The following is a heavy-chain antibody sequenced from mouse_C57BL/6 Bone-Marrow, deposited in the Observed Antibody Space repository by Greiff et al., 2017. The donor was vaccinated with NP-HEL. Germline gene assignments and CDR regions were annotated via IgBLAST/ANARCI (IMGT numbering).Heavy chain of an antibody. CDR2: IYPGDGDT. D-gene: IGHD1-1*01. J-gene: IGHJ3*01. CDR3: AIPPSYYYGSSYWFAY. V-gene: IGHV1-82*01. CDR1: GYAFSSSW. Sequence: QVQLQQSGPELVKPGASVKISCKASGYAFSSSWMNWVKQRPGKGLEWIGRIYPGDGDTNYIGKFKGKATLTADKSSSTAYMQLSSLTSEDSAVYFCAIPPSYYYGSSYWFAYWGQGTLVTVSA.